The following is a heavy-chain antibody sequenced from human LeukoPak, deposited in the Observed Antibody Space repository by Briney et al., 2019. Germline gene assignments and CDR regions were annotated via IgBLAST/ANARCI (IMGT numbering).Heavy chain of an antibody. CDR1: GLTFSSYA. CDR2: ISGSGGST. CDR3: AKDRRITGTTGGFDY. Sequence: GGSLRLSCAASGLTFSSYAMSWVRQAPGKGLEWVSAISGSGGSTYYADSVKGRFTISRDNSKNTLYLQMNSLRAEDTAVYYCAKDRRITGTTGGFDYWGQGTLVTVSS. V-gene: IGHV3-23*01. D-gene: IGHD1-7*01. J-gene: IGHJ4*02.